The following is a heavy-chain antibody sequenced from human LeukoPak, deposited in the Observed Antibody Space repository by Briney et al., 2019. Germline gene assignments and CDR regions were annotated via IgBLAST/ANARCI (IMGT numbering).Heavy chain of an antibody. Sequence: ASVKVSCKASGYNFTTKYIHWVRQAPGQGLDWMGMIIPGGGRTTFPQKFQGRVTMTRDTSTSTVYMELSGLRSEDTALYYCARAGGIIEFFDLWGRGTLLTVSS. D-gene: IGHD3-16*02. CDR1: GYNFTTKY. J-gene: IGHJ2*01. V-gene: IGHV1-46*01. CDR2: IIPGGGRT. CDR3: ARAGGIIEFFDL.